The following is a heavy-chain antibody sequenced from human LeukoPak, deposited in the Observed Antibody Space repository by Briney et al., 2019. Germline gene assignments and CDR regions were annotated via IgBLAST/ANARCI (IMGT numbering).Heavy chain of an antibody. CDR2: ISAYNGKT. V-gene: IGHV1-18*01. D-gene: IGHD4-17*01. Sequence: ASVKVSCKASGYTFTSYGISWVRQAPGQGLEWMGWISAYNGKTNYAQKLQDRVTMTTDTSTSTAYMELRSLRSDDTAVYYCARELSYGDYRPENWFDPWGQGTLVTVSS. J-gene: IGHJ5*02. CDR1: GYTFTSYG. CDR3: ARELSYGDYRPENWFDP.